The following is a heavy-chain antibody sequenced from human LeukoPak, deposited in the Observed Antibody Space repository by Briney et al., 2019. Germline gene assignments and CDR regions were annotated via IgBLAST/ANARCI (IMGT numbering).Heavy chain of an antibody. V-gene: IGHV3-74*01. Sequence: GGSLRLSCAASGFTFSRYWMHWVRQAPGKGLEWVSRIISDGSSTIYADSVEGRFTISRDNAKNSLYLQMDSLRAEDTAVYYCARDPAGPGIYYDYWGQGTLVTVSS. D-gene: IGHD3-10*01. CDR1: GFTFSRYW. CDR2: IISDGSST. J-gene: IGHJ4*02. CDR3: ARDPAGPGIYYDY.